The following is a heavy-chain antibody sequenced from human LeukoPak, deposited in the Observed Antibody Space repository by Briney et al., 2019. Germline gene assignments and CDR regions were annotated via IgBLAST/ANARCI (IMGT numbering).Heavy chain of an antibody. D-gene: IGHD2/OR15-2a*01. J-gene: IGHJ4*02. V-gene: IGHV1-69-2*01. CDR1: GYTFTDYY. CDR3: ATGVESPGNY. CDR2: VDPEDGET. Sequence: GASVKVSCKASGYTFTDYYMHWVQQAPGKGLEWMGRVDPEDGETIYAEKFQGRVTITADTSTDTAYMELSSLRSEDTAVYYCATGVESPGNYWGQGTLVTVSS.